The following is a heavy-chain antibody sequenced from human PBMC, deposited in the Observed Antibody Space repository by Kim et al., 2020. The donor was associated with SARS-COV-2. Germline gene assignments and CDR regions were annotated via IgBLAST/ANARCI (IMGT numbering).Heavy chain of an antibody. CDR3: ARVSNSWSYLKY. CDR2: IKQDGSET. V-gene: IGHV3-7*01. D-gene: IGHD3-10*01. J-gene: IGHJ4*02. CDR1: GFTFSNYW. Sequence: GGSLRLSCAASGFTFSNYWMSWVRQAPGKGLEWVANIKQDGSETYYVDSVKGRFTISRDNAKNSLYLQLNSLRAEDTAVYYCARVSNSWSYLKYWGQET.